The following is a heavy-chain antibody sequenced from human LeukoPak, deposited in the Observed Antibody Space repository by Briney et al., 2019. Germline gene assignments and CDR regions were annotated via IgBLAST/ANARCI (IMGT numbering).Heavy chain of an antibody. D-gene: IGHD3-3*01. V-gene: IGHV3-33*06. CDR2: IWFDGSVK. J-gene: IGHJ4*02. Sequence: GGSLRLSRAASGFTFNTYGMHWVRQAPGQGLEWVAAIWFDGSVKHYSDAVKGRFTISRDNSLNTLYLQMHSLRVEDTAIYYCAKDTGVQFLEPAFWGQGTLVTVSS. CDR3: AKDTGVQFLEPAF. CDR1: GFTFNTYG.